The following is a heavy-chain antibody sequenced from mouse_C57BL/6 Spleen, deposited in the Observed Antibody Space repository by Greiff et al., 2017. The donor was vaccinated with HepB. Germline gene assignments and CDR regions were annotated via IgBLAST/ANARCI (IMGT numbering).Heavy chain of an antibody. J-gene: IGHJ2*01. Sequence: EVKVVESGAELVRPGASVKLSCTASGFNINDYYMHWVKQRPEQGLEWIGRIDPEDGDTEYAPKFQGKATMTANTSSNTAYLQLSSLTSEDTAVYYCTTHHYDYEVGDWGQGNTLTVSA. V-gene: IGHV14-1*01. CDR1: GFNINDYY. CDR2: IDPEDGDT. CDR3: TTHHYDYEVGD. D-gene: IGHD2-4*01.